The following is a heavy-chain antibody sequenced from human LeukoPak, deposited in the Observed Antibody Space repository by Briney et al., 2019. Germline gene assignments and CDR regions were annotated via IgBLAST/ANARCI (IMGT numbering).Heavy chain of an antibody. V-gene: IGHV3-74*01. J-gene: IGHJ6*02. Sequence: GGSLRLSCAASGNYWMHWVRQAPGKGLMWVSRIKSDGSSTTYADSVKGRFTISRDNAKNTLYLQMNSLRAEDTAVYYCSRDSLSSCGGDCYSGLDVWGQGTTVTVSS. CDR2: IKSDGSST. D-gene: IGHD2-21*02. CDR1: GNYW. CDR3: SRDSLSSCGGDCYSGLDV.